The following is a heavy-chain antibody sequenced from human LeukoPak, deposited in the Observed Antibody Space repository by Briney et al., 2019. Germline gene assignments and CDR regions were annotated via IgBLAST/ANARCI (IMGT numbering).Heavy chain of an antibody. CDR1: GGSLSSYY. V-gene: IGHV4-59*01. J-gene: IGHJ3*02. D-gene: IGHD3-3*01. Sequence: PSETLSLTCTVSGGSLSSYYWSWIRQPPGKGLEWIGYIYYSGSTNYNPSLKSRVTISVDTSKNQFSLKLSSVTAADTAVYYCARESRDDFWSGYYGIDIWGQGTMVTVSS. CDR2: IYYSGST. CDR3: ARESRDDFWSGYYGIDI.